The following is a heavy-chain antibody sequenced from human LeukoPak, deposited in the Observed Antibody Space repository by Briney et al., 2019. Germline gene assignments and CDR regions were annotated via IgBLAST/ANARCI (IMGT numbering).Heavy chain of an antibody. J-gene: IGHJ4*02. CDR3: VRMNYVSSGWGAPFDY. Sequence: GGSLRLSCAASGFTFSDYYMSWIRQAPGKGLGWVSYISSSGSTIYYADSVKGRFTISRDNAKNSLYLQMNSLRAEDTALYYCVRMNYVSSGWGAPFDYWGQGTLVTVSS. D-gene: IGHD1-7*01. CDR2: ISSSGSTI. V-gene: IGHV3-11*04. CDR1: GFTFSDYY.